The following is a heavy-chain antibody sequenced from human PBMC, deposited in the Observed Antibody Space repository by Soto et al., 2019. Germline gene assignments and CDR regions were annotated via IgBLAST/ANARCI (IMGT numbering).Heavy chain of an antibody. D-gene: IGHD5-18*01. CDR3: ARVSGYGDRTDNWFDP. Sequence: SETLSLTCTVSGGSISSYYWSWIRQPPGKGLEWIGYIYYSGSTNYNPSLKSRVTISVDTSKNQFSLKLSSVTAADTAVYYCARVSGYGDRTDNWFDPWGQGTLVTVSS. V-gene: IGHV4-59*01. CDR1: GGSISSYY. J-gene: IGHJ5*02. CDR2: IYYSGST.